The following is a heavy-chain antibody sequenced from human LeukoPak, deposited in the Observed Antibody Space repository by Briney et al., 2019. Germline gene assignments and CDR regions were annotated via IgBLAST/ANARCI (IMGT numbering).Heavy chain of an antibody. CDR2: IYSGGST. V-gene: IGHV3-53*01. D-gene: IGHD3-10*01. Sequence: GGSLRLSCAASGFTVSSNYMSWVRQAPGKGLEWVSVIYSGGSTYYADSVKGRFTISRDNSKNTLYLQMNSLRAEDTAVYYCARTRVRGYYMDVWGKGTTVTVSS. CDR3: ARTRVRGYYMDV. J-gene: IGHJ6*03. CDR1: GFTVSSNY.